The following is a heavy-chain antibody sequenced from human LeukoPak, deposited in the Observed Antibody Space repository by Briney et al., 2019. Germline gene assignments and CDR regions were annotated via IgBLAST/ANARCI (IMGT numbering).Heavy chain of an antibody. D-gene: IGHD4-11*01. CDR2: IYYSGST. Sequence: SETLSLTCAVYGGSFNGYYWSWIRQPPGKGLEWIGYIYYSGSTYYNPSLKSRVTISVDTSKNQFSLKLSSVTAADTAVYYCARDSDYSNYLVWGQGTLVTVSS. CDR3: ARDSDYSNYLV. J-gene: IGHJ4*02. V-gene: IGHV4-30-4*08. CDR1: GGSFNGYY.